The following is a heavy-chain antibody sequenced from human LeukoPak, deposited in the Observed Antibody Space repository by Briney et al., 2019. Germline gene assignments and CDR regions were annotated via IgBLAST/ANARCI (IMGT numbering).Heavy chain of an antibody. CDR3: TTDGGSYYGSGSYTPVDYFDY. CDR1: GFTFSNAW. Sequence: GGSLRLSCAASGFTFSNAWMSWVRQAPGKGLEWVGRIKSKTDGGTTDYAAPVKGRFTISRDDSKNTLYLQMNSLKTEDTAVYYCTTDGGSYYGSGSYTPVDYFDYWGQGTPVTVSS. D-gene: IGHD3-10*01. J-gene: IGHJ4*02. V-gene: IGHV3-15*01. CDR2: IKSKTDGGTT.